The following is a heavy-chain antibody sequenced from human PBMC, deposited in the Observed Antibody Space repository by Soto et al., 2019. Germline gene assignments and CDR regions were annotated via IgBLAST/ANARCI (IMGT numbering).Heavy chain of an antibody. CDR1: GFTFSSYA. D-gene: IGHD2-15*01. Sequence: GGSLRLSCAASGFTFSSYAMSWVRQAPGKGQEWVSAISGSGGSTYYADSVKGRFTISRDNSKNTLYLQMNSLRAEYTVVYYCAKDIGRDTVVSDYFDYWGQGTLVTVSS. J-gene: IGHJ4*02. CDR2: ISGSGGST. CDR3: AKDIGRDTVVSDYFDY. V-gene: IGHV3-23*01.